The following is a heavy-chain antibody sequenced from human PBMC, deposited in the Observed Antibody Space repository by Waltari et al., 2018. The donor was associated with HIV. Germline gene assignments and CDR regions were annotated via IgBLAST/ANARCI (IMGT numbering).Heavy chain of an antibody. Sequence: QLQLVQSGAEVKKHGASVKVSCTAYGYTFTSYYIHWVRQAPGQGLEWMGIINPSGGTKRYAQKFQGRVTMTRETSTRTVYMELSSLRSEDTAVYYCARDEGGGEYNDFWSGLDYYGMDVWGQGTTVTVSS. D-gene: IGHD3-3*01. V-gene: IGHV1-46*01. CDR3: ARDEGGGEYNDFWSGLDYYGMDV. CDR2: INPSGGTK. J-gene: IGHJ6*02. CDR1: GYTFTSYY.